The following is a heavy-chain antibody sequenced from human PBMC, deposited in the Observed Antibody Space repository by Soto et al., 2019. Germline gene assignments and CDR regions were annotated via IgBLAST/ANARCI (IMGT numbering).Heavy chain of an antibody. Sequence: QVQLVQSGAEVKKPGSSVKVSCKASGGTFSSYTISWVRQAPGQGLEWMGRIIPILGIANYAQKFQGRVTSTADKSTGTAYMELSSLRSEDTAVYYCARDQYGGDPMIWGQGTLVTVSS. D-gene: IGHD2-21*02. CDR2: IIPILGIA. CDR3: ARDQYGGDPMI. V-gene: IGHV1-69*08. J-gene: IGHJ4*02. CDR1: GGTFSSYT.